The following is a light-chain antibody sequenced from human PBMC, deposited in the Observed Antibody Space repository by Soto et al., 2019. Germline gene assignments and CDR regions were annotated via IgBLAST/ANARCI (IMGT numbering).Light chain of an antibody. V-gene: IGKV3-20*01. J-gene: IGKJ5*01. CDR3: QQYGSSPPIT. Sequence: EIVVTQSPGTLSSSPGERATLSCRASQSVSSSYLAWYQQKPGQAPRLLIYGASSRATGIPDRFSGSGSGTDFTLTISRLEPEDFAVYYCQQYGSSPPITFGQGTRLEIK. CDR1: QSVSSSY. CDR2: GAS.